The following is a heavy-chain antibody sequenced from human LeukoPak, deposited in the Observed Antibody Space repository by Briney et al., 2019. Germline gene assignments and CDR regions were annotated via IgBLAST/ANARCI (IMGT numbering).Heavy chain of an antibody. J-gene: IGHJ4*02. V-gene: IGHV4-4*07. Sequence: TPSETLSLTCTVSGDSISSYYWSWIRQPAGKGLEYIGRIYTSGSTNYNPSLKSRVTMSVDTSKNQLSLKLSSVTAADTAVYYCARAVFSYCSGGSCPYFDYWGQGTLVTVSS. CDR1: GDSISSYY. CDR2: IYTSGST. CDR3: ARAVFSYCSGGSCPYFDY. D-gene: IGHD2-15*01.